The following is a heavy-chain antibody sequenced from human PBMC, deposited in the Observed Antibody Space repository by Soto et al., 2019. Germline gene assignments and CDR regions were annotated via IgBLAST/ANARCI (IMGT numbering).Heavy chain of an antibody. J-gene: IGHJ6*03. V-gene: IGHV3-7*01. Sequence: GGSLRLSCAASGFTFSSYWMSWVRQAPGKGLEWVANIKQDGSEKYYVDSVKGRFTISRDNAKNSLYLQMNSLRAEDTAVYYCAREFRITGTLYYYYYMDVWGKGTTVTVSS. D-gene: IGHD1-20*01. CDR3: AREFRITGTLYYYYYMDV. CDR1: GFTFSSYW. CDR2: IKQDGSEK.